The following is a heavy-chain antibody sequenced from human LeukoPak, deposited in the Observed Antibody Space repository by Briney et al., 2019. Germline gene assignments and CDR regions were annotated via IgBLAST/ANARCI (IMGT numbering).Heavy chain of an antibody. J-gene: IGHJ6*03. CDR2: MNPNSGNT. D-gene: IGHD6-13*01. Sequence: ASVKVSCKASGYTFTSYDINWVRQAPGQGLEWMGWMNPNSGNTGYAQKFQGRVTITRNTSISTAYMELSSLRSEDTAVYYCARSSSSWYPYYYYYMDVWGKGTTVTVSS. V-gene: IGHV1-8*03. CDR3: ARSSSSWYPYYYYYMDV. CDR1: GYTFTSYD.